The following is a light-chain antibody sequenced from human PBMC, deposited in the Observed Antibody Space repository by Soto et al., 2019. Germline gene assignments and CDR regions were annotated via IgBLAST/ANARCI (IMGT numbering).Light chain of an antibody. J-gene: IGLJ2*01. CDR2: EVS. Sequence: SALTQPPSASGSPGQSVAISCTGTSSDVGGYNYVSWYQQHPGKAPKLVIYEVSKRPSGVPDRFSGSKSGNTASLTVSGLQAEDEADYYCSSFAGGNNLLFGGGTQLTVL. V-gene: IGLV2-8*01. CDR3: SSFAGGNNLL. CDR1: SSDVGGYNY.